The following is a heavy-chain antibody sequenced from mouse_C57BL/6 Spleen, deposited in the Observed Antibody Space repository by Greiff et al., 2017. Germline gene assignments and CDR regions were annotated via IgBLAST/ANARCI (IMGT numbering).Heavy chain of an antibody. CDR2: INPSTGGT. D-gene: IGHD1-1*01. CDR3: ARMGHYGSFAY. CDR1: GYSFTGYY. Sequence: VQLKQSGPELVKPGASVKISCKASGYSFTGYYMNWVKQSPEKSLEWIGEINPSTGGTTYNQKFKAKATLTVDKSSSTAYMQLKSLTSEDSAVYYCARMGHYGSFAYWGQGTLVTVSA. J-gene: IGHJ3*01. V-gene: IGHV1-42*01.